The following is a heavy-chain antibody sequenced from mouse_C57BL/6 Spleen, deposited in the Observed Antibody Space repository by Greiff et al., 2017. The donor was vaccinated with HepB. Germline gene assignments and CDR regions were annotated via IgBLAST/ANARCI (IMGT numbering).Heavy chain of an antibody. V-gene: IGHV1-52*01. Sequence: VQLQQSGAELVRPGSSVKLSCKASGYTFTSYWMQWVKQRPIQGLEWIGNIDPSDSETHYNQKFKDKATLTVDKSSSTAYMQLSSLTSEDSAVYYCARRSSGRGFAYWGQGTLVTVSA. CDR2: IDPSDSET. CDR3: ARRSSGRGFAY. J-gene: IGHJ3*01. CDR1: GYTFTSYW. D-gene: IGHD3-2*02.